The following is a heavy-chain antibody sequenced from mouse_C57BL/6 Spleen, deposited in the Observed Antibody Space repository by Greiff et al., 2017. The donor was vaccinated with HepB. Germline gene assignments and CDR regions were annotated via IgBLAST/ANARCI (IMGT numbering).Heavy chain of an antibody. J-gene: IGHJ3*01. V-gene: IGHV5-6*01. D-gene: IGHD2-3*01. CDR3: ARLDGYYEAWFAY. CDR2: ISSGGSYT. CDR1: GFTFSSYG. Sequence: EVQLVESGGDLVKPGGSLKLSCAASGFTFSSYGMSWVRQTPDKRLEWVATISSGGSYTYYPDSVKGRFHISRDTAKNTLYLQMSSLKSEDTAIYYCARLDGYYEAWFAYWGQGTLVTVSA.